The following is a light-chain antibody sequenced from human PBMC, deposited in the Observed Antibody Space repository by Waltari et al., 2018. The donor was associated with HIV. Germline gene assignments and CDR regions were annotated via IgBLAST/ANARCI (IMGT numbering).Light chain of an antibody. CDR2: KAS. CDR1: QSISSW. Sequence: DIQMTQSPSTLSASVGVRVTITCRASQSISSWLAWYQQKAGRAPKLLIYKASNLETGVLSRFSGTGSGTEFTLSITSVQPDDFGTYYCQQYDTYYRTFGQGTKVEI. V-gene: IGKV1-5*03. CDR3: QQYDTYYRT. J-gene: IGKJ1*01.